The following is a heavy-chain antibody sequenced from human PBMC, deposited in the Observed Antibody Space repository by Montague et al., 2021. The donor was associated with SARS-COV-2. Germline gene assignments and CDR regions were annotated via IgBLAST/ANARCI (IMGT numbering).Heavy chain of an antibody. D-gene: IGHD4-17*01. Sequence: SETLSLTCAVYGGSFSGYYWNWIRHPPGKGLEWMGEINNSGSTNYNPSLKSRVTISVDTSKSQFSLKLSSVTAADTAVYYCARGITVTTVYYYYGMDVWGQGTTVTVSS. V-gene: IGHV4-34*01. CDR3: ARGITVTTVYYYYGMDV. J-gene: IGHJ6*02. CDR2: INNSGST. CDR1: GGSFSGYY.